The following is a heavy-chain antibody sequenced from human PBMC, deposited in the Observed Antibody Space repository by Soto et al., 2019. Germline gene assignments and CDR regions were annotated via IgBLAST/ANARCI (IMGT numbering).Heavy chain of an antibody. CDR1: GFTFSDYA. V-gene: IGHV3-23*01. Sequence: GGSLRLSCAASGFTFSDYAMSWVRQAPGKGLEWVSALSNTAHRTYYADSVEGRFTISRDNSKNTLYLQMNSLRVEDTALYYCAKESPYGYNSGSRTSYFAYWGQGTHVPVSS. J-gene: IGHJ4*02. D-gene: IGHD3-22*01. CDR3: AKESPYGYNSGSRTSYFAY. CDR2: LSNTAHRT.